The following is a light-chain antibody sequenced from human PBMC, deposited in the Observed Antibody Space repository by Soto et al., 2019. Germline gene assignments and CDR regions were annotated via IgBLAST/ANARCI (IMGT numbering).Light chain of an antibody. CDR3: LQGTHWPPT. CDR2: NVS. J-gene: IGKJ1*01. CDR1: QSLVYSNGNTY. V-gene: IGKV2-30*01. Sequence: DVVMTQSPLSLPVTLGQPASISCRSSQSLVYSNGNTYLHWFQQRPGQSPRRLIYNVSNRDSGVPDRFSGSGSGTDFTLRINRVEAEDVGVYYCLQGTHWPPTFGQGTKVEI.